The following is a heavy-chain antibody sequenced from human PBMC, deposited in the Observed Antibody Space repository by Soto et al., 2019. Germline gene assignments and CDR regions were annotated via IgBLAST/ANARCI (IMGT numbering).Heavy chain of an antibody. J-gene: IGHJ6*02. D-gene: IGHD2-15*01. Sequence: ASETLSLTCGVYGGSFSGYYWSWIRQPPGKGLEWIGEINHSGSTNYNPSLKSRVTISVDTSKNQFSLKLSSVTAADTAVYYCARGQARYCTGGSCYGYRLSYYYYGMDVWGQGTTVTVSS. V-gene: IGHV4-34*01. CDR2: INHSGST. CDR3: ARGQARYCTGGSCYGYRLSYYYYGMDV. CDR1: GGSFSGYY.